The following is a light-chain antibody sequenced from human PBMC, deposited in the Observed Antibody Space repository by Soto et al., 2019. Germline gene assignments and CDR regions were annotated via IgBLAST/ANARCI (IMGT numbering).Light chain of an antibody. Sequence: EIVMTQSPATLSVSPGERATLSCRASQSVSSNIAWYQQKPGQAPRLLIYGASIRATGIPARFSGSGSGTEFTLTISSLQSEDFAVYYCQQYNNWPITFGQGTRLEIK. V-gene: IGKV3D-15*01. CDR1: QSVSSN. J-gene: IGKJ5*01. CDR3: QQYNNWPIT. CDR2: GAS.